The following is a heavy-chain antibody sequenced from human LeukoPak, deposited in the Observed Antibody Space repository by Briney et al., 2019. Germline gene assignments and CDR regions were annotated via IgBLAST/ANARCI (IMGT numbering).Heavy chain of an antibody. Sequence: SVKVSCKASGGTFSSYAISWVRQAPGQGLEWMGGIIPIFGTANYAQKFQGRVTITTDESTSTAYMELSSLRSEDTAVYYCAGSRGVVITYFDSWGQGTLVTVSS. CDR3: AGSRGVVITYFDS. CDR1: GGTFSSYA. D-gene: IGHD3-22*01. V-gene: IGHV1-69*05. J-gene: IGHJ4*02. CDR2: IIPIFGTA.